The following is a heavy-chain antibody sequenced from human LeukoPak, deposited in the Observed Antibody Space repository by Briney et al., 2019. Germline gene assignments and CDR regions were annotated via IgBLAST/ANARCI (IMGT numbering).Heavy chain of an antibody. D-gene: IGHD3-22*01. CDR2: ISGSGGST. CDR3: AKGGITMIVVVPDYYFDY. V-gene: IGHV3-23*01. Sequence: PGGSLRLSCAASGFTFSSYAITWVRQAPGKGLEWVSAISGSGGSTYYADSVKGRFTISRDNSKNTLYLQMNSLRAEDTAVYYCAKGGITMIVVVPDYYFDYWGQGTLVTVSS. CDR1: GFTFSSYA. J-gene: IGHJ4*02.